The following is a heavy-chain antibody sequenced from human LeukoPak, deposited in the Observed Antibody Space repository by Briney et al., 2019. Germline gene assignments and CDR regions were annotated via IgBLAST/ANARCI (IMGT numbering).Heavy chain of an antibody. CDR3: ARYSFPVGRHFDY. CDR1: GGSIRSNGYF. Sequence: SETLSLTCTVSGGSIRSNGYFWSWIRQPPGKGLEWIATVSYSGTTYYNPSLKSRVTMSVDTFTNHFSLKLSSVTAADTAVYYCARYSFPVGRHFDYWGQGTLVTVSS. J-gene: IGHJ4*02. D-gene: IGHD1-26*01. V-gene: IGHV4-39*02. CDR2: VSYSGTT.